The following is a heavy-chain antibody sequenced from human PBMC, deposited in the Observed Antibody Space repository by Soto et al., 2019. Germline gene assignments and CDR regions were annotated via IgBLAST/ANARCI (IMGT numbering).Heavy chain of an antibody. CDR1: GGSISSSSYY. D-gene: IGHD3-10*01. CDR2: IYYSGST. V-gene: IGHV4-39*01. CDR3: ASRVLLWFGEIGY. Sequence: KPSETLSLTCTVSGGSISSSSYYWGWIRQPPGKGLEWIGSIYYSGSTYYNLSLKSRVTISVDTSKNQFSLKLSFVTAADTAVYYCASRVLLWFGEIGYWGQGTLVTVSS. J-gene: IGHJ4*02.